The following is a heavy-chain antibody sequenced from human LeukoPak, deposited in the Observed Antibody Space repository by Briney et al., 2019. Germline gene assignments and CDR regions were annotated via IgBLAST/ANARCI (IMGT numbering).Heavy chain of an antibody. V-gene: IGHV4-34*01. CDR2: INHSGST. Sequence: SETLSLTCAVYGGSFSGYYWSWIRQPPGTGLEWIGEINHSGSTIYNPSLKSRVTISVDTSKNQFSLKLSSVTAADTAVYYCAPGIFDWLTREEYYFDYWGQGTLVTVSS. CDR3: APGIFDWLTREEYYFDY. D-gene: IGHD3-9*01. CDR1: GGSFSGYY. J-gene: IGHJ4*02.